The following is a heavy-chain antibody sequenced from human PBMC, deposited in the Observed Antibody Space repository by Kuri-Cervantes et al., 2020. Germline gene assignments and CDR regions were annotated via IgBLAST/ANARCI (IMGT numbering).Heavy chain of an antibody. Sequence: GGSLRLSCAASGFTFSSYEMNWVRQAPGKGLEWVSYISSSGSTIYYADSVKGRFTISRDNAKNSLYLQMNSLRAEDTALYYCAKDLGHYYGAGSYDYWGQGTLVTVSS. CDR2: ISSSGSTI. CDR3: AKDLGHYYGAGSYDY. J-gene: IGHJ4*02. CDR1: GFTFSSYE. D-gene: IGHD3-10*01. V-gene: IGHV3-48*03.